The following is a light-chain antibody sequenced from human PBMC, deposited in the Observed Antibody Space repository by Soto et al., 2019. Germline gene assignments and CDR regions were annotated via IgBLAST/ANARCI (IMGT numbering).Light chain of an antibody. CDR2: MCS. V-gene: IGKV2-28*01. CDR1: QSLLHSNGYNY. CDR3: MEDLQATFT. Sequence: DIVMTQSPLSLPFTPGEPASISCRSSQSLLHSNGYNYLHWYVQKPGQSPQLLIYMCSNRASGVPDRFSEGGSGTAFALKISRVEVGDVGVYYCMEDLQATFTFGGRTKGETK. J-gene: IGKJ4*01.